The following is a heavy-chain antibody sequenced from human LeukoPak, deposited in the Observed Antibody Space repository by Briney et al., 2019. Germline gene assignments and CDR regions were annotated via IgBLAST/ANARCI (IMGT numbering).Heavy chain of an antibody. CDR2: IRSSSET. J-gene: IGHJ4*02. CDR3: ARKAQYNGHYPLDY. V-gene: IGHV3-48*04. CDR1: GFIFSQYS. Sequence: SGGSLRLSCAASGFIFSQYSMNWVRQAPGKGLEWVSHIRSSSETFYADSVKGRFTISRDSSKNTLFLQMNSLRAEDTALCFYARKAQYNGHYPLDYWGQGTLVTVSS. D-gene: IGHD1-7*01.